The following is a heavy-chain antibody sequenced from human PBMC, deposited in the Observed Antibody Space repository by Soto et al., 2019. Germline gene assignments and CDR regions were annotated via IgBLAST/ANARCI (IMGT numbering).Heavy chain of an antibody. D-gene: IGHD2-15*01. CDR3: ARVQWVVLRYGGPNWFDP. CDR1: GYTFTSYG. J-gene: IGHJ5*02. V-gene: IGHV1-18*04. Sequence: QVQLVQSGAEVKKPGASVKVSCKASGYTFTSYGISWVRQAPGQGLEWMGWISAYNGNTNYAQKLQGRVTMTTDTSTSTAYMELRSLRSDDTAVYYCARVQWVVLRYGGPNWFDPWGQGTLVTVSS. CDR2: ISAYNGNT.